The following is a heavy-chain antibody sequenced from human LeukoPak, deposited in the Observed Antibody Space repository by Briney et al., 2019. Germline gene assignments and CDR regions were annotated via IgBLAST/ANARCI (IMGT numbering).Heavy chain of an antibody. Sequence: SVKVSCKASGGTFSSDTINWVRQAPGQGLEWMGRIIPLHGVANYAQRFQGRVTITADKSTTTAYMELSSLRFEDMALYYCASDIVGARNWFDTWGQGTLVTVSS. J-gene: IGHJ5*02. V-gene: IGHV1-69*02. CDR3: ASDIVGARNWFDT. CDR1: GGTFSSDT. CDR2: IIPLHGVA. D-gene: IGHD1-26*01.